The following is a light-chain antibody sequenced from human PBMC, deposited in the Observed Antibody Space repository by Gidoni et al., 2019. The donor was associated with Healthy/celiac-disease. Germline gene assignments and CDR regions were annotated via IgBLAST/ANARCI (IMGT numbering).Light chain of an antibody. Sequence: EIAMTQSPATLSVSPGERATLSCRASQSVSSNLAWYQQKPGQAPRLLIYGASTRATGIPARFSGSGSGTEFTLTISSLQSEDFAVYYCQQYNNWLLFTFXPXTKVDIK. CDR3: QQYNNWLLFT. CDR1: QSVSSN. J-gene: IGKJ3*01. V-gene: IGKV3-15*01. CDR2: GAS.